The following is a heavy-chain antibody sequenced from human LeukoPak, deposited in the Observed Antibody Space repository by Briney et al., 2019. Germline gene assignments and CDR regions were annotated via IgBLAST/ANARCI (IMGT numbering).Heavy chain of an antibody. CDR2: INHSGST. J-gene: IGHJ4*02. CDR1: GGSFSGCY. CDR3: ARGRYASDY. Sequence: SETLSLTCAVYGGSFSGCYWSWIRQPPGKGLEWIGEINHSGSTNYNPSLKSRVTISVDTSKNQFSLKLSSVTAADTAVYYCARGRYASDYRGQGTLVTVSS. V-gene: IGHV4-34*01. D-gene: IGHD5-12*01.